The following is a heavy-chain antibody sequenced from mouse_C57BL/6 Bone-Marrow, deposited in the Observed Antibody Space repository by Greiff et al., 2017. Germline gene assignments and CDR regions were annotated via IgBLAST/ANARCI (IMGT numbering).Heavy chain of an antibody. J-gene: IGHJ2*01. Sequence: QVQLQQSGAELVRPGTSVKVSCKASGYAFTNYLIEWVKQRPGQGLEWIGVINPGSGGTNYNEKFKGKATLTADKSSSTAYMRLSSLTSEDSAVYFCARPNWDALYFDYWGQGTTLTVSS. CDR1: GYAFTNYL. V-gene: IGHV1-54*01. CDR2: INPGSGGT. CDR3: ARPNWDALYFDY. D-gene: IGHD4-1*01.